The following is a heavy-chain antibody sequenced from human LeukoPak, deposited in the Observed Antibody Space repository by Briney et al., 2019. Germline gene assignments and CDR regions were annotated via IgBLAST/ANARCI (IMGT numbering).Heavy chain of an antibody. CDR1: GFTFSSYG. J-gene: IGHJ4*02. D-gene: IGHD5-12*01. CDR3: ARESHIGYFDY. V-gene: IGHV3-30*03. Sequence: GRSLRLSCAASGFTFSSYGMHWVRQAPGKGLEWVAVISYDGSNKYYADSVKGRFTISRDNSKNTLYLQMNSLRAEDTAVYYCARESHIGYFDYWGQGTLVTVSS. CDR2: ISYDGSNK.